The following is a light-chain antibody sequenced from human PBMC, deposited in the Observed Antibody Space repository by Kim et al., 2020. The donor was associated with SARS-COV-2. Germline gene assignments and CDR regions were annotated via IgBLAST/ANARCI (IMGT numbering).Light chain of an antibody. CDR1: QSISSY. Sequence: DIQMTQSPSSLSASVGDRVTITCRASQSISSYLNWYQQKPGKAPKLLIYAASSLQSGVPSRFSGSGSGTDFTLTISSLQPEDFATYYCLKSYRTPRTIGQGNTVDIK. V-gene: IGKV1-39*01. CDR3: LKSYRTPRT. CDR2: AAS. J-gene: IGKJ1*01.